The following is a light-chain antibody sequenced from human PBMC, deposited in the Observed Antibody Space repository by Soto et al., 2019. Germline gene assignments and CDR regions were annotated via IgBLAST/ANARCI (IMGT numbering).Light chain of an antibody. CDR1: SSDVGGYNY. Sequence: QSVLTQPCSVSGSPGQSVTISCTGTSSDVGGYNYVSWYQQHPGKAPKLMIYDVSKRPSGVPDRFSGSKSGNTASLTISGLQAEDEADYYCCSYAGSPYIFGTGTKLTVL. CDR2: DVS. J-gene: IGLJ1*01. CDR3: CSYAGSPYI. V-gene: IGLV2-11*01.